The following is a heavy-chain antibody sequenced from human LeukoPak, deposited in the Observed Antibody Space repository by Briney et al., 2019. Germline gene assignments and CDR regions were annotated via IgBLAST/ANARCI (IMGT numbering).Heavy chain of an antibody. Sequence: SQTLSLTCAVSAYSISSGYYWGWIRQPPGKGLEWIGSIYNSRSTVHSPSLKSRVTISVETSKNQSSLRLKSVTAADPAMYYCARNISLRRDTTMVTVFDYWGQGTLVTVSS. J-gene: IGHJ4*02. CDR3: ARNISLRRDTTMVTVFDY. D-gene: IGHD5-18*01. CDR2: IYNSRST. V-gene: IGHV4-38-2*01. CDR1: AYSISSGYY.